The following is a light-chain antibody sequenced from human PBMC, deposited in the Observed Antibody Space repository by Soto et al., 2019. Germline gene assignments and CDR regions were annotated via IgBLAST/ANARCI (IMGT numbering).Light chain of an antibody. CDR1: QSINWY. Sequence: DIQMTQSPSSLSASVGDRVTITCRASQSINWYLNWYQQKPGKAPNLLIYAASTLQSGVPSRFSGSGSGTDFTLTISSLQPEDVATYYCQKYNSARQDLTFGGGTKVDIK. V-gene: IGKV1-27*01. J-gene: IGKJ4*01. CDR2: AAS. CDR3: QKYNSARQDLT.